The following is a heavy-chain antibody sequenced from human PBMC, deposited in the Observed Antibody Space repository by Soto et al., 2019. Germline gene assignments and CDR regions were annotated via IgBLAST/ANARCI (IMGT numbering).Heavy chain of an antibody. V-gene: IGHV3-53*01. CDR3: AKEGSGATVTTSRYFQH. D-gene: IGHD4-17*01. CDR1: GFTVSSNY. CDR2: IYSDGST. J-gene: IGHJ1*01. Sequence: EVQLVESGGGLIQPGGSLRLSCAASGFTVSSNYMSWVRQAPGKGLEWVSVIYSDGSTYYADSVKGRFTISRDNSXNXXYLQMNSLRAEDTAVYYCAKEGSGATVTTSRYFQHWGQGTLVTVSS.